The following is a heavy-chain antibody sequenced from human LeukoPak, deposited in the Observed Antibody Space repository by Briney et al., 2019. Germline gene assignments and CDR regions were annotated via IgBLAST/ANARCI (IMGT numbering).Heavy chain of an antibody. V-gene: IGHV4-59*01. CDR3: ARFIPSSGIDP. CDR2: SSYTGST. CDR1: GGSISSNY. Sequence: SETLSLTCTVSGGSISSNYWSWIRQPPGKGLEWVTYSSYTGSTNYNPSLKSRVTISVDTSKNQFSLRLRSVTAADTAVYYCARFIPSSGIDPWGQGTLVTVSS. D-gene: IGHD3-10*02. J-gene: IGHJ5*02.